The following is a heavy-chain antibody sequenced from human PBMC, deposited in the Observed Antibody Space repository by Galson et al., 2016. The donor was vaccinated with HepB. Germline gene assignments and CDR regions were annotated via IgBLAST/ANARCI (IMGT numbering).Heavy chain of an antibody. CDR1: GFTSDHYA. Sequence: SLRLSCAASGFTSDHYAMHWVRQAPGKGLEWVSGISWNSGSIGYADSVKGRFTISRDNAKNSLYLQMNSLRAEDTALYYCAKDRVSFYYYGMDVWGQGTTVTVSS. J-gene: IGHJ6*02. V-gene: IGHV3-9*02. CDR3: AKDRVSFYYYGMDV. CDR2: ISWNSGSI. D-gene: IGHD2-8*01.